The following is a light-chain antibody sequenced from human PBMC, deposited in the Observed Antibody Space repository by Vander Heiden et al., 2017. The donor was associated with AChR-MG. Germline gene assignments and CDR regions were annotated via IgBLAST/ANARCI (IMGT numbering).Light chain of an antibody. Sequence: DIQMTQSPSSLSASVGDRVTITCRASQDVDNYLAWFQQKPGKVPRSLIYAASSLHSGVPSRFSGRGFGRDFTLTISSLQPEDFATYYCQQYNSYPYTFGQGTKLEIK. CDR3: QQYNSYPYT. CDR2: AAS. J-gene: IGKJ2*01. V-gene: IGKV1-16*01. CDR1: QDVDNY.